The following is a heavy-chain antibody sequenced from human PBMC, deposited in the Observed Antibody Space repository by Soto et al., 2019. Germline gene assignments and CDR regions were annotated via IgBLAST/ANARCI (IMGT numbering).Heavy chain of an antibody. CDR2: ISRYGDIT. D-gene: IGHD4-17*01. CDR1: GFTFNIYA. CDR3: AKRYGDYDYFQH. V-gene: IGHV3-23*01. J-gene: IGHJ1*01. Sequence: GGSLRLSCAASGFTFNIYAMTWVRQAPGKGLEWVSAISRYGDITYYADSVEGRFSISRDNSKNTLYLQMNSLRAEDTAVYYCAKRYGDYDYFQHWGQGTLVTVSS.